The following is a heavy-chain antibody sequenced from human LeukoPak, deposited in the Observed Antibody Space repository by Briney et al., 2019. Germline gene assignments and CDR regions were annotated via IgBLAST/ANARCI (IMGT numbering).Heavy chain of an antibody. D-gene: IGHD2-21*01. CDR3: AKASCGGECYYAMDV. V-gene: IGHV3-23*01. CDR2: ISYTGRNT. CDR1: GFTFSSYA. J-gene: IGHJ6*02. Sequence: PGGSLRLSCAASGFTFSSYAMSWVRRAPEKGLEWVSRISYTGRNTYYADSVKGRLTISRDNSKNTLYLQMNSLRAEDTAVYYCAKASCGGECYYAMDVWGQGTTVIVSS.